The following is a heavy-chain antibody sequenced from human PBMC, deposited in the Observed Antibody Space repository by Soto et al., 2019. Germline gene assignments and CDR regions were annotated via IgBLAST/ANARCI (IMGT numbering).Heavy chain of an antibody. Sequence: SGPTLVNPTQTLTLTCTFSGFSLGTSGMCVTWIRQPPGKALEWLARIDWDDDKYYSTSLKTRLTISKDTSKNQVVLTMSNMDPVDTATYYCARKRFNGRYFDCWGQGTLVTVSS. D-gene: IGHD1-26*01. CDR2: IDWDDDK. CDR1: GFSLGTSGMC. CDR3: ARKRFNGRYFDC. V-gene: IGHV2-70*11. J-gene: IGHJ4*02.